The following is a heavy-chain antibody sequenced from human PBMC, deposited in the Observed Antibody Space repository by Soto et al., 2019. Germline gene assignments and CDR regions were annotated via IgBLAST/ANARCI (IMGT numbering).Heavy chain of an antibody. Sequence: QVQLQESGPGLVKPSGTLSLTCAVSGGSISSSNWWSWVRQPPGKGLEWIGEIYHSGSTNYNPSLKSRVTISVDKSKTQCSLRPSSVTAADTAVYYCARSGSYGGGYFDYWGQGTLVNVSS. CDR1: GGSISSSNW. CDR3: ARSGSYGGGYFDY. V-gene: IGHV4-4*02. CDR2: IYHSGST. D-gene: IGHD1-26*01. J-gene: IGHJ4*02.